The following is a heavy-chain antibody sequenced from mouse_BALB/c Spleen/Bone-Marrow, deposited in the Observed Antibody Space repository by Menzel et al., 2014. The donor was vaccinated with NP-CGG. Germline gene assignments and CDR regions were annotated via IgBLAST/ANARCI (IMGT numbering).Heavy chain of an antibody. V-gene: IGHV14-3*02. CDR3: AVYYYGRSSFAY. Sequence: EVQLQQSGAELVKPGASVKLSCTASDFNIKDAYMHWVKQRPEQGLEWIGRIDPANVNTKYDTKFQGKATITADTSSNTAYLLLSNLTSEDTAVYYCAVYYYGRSSFAYWGQGTLVTVSA. J-gene: IGHJ3*01. CDR1: DFNIKDAY. CDR2: IDPANVNT. D-gene: IGHD1-1*01.